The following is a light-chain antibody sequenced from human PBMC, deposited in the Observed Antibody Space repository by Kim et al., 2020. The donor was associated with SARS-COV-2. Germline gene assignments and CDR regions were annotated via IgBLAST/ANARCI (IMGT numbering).Light chain of an antibody. CDR3: QQRSSWPLT. Sequence: LAPGERATLSCRASQSGSVYLAWYQQKSGQPPRLLIHDALNRASGIPARFNGRVSEADFTLTIDGLEPEDAAIYYCQQRSSWPLTFGGGTKVDIK. CDR1: QSGSVY. CDR2: DAL. V-gene: IGKV3-11*01. J-gene: IGKJ4*01.